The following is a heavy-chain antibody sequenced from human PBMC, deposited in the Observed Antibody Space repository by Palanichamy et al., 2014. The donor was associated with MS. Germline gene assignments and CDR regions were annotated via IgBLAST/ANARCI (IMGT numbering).Heavy chain of an antibody. CDR2: MNPNSGYT. J-gene: IGHJ4*02. CDR3: ARADYHASGSLDY. CDR1: GYTFTSFE. V-gene: IGHV1-8*01. D-gene: IGHD3-10*01. Sequence: QVQLVQSGAEVRKPGASVKVSCKASGYTFTSFEMHWVRQAPGQGLEWMGWMNPNSGYTNFAQKFQGRVTITRNTSTSTAYMELSSLRSDDTAFYYCARADYHASGSLDYWGQGALVTVSS.